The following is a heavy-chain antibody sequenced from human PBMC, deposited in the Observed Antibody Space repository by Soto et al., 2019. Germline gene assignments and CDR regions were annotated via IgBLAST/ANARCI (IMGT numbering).Heavy chain of an antibody. J-gene: IGHJ6*02. Sequence: QVQLVQSGAEVKKPGSSVKVSCKASGGTFSSYAISWVRQAPGQGLEGMGGSIPIFGTANYAQKFQGRATITADESTSTAYMELSSLRSEDTAVYYCARDRKLLTYYYYGMDVWGQGTTVTVSS. D-gene: IGHD3-10*01. CDR1: GGTFSSYA. CDR3: ARDRKLLTYYYYGMDV. V-gene: IGHV1-69*01. CDR2: SIPIFGTA.